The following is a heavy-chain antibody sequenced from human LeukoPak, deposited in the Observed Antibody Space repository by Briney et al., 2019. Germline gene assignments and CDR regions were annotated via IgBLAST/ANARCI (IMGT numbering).Heavy chain of an antibody. CDR1: GFTFSSYA. CDR3: SKCHIVGDIGGFDY. CDR2: ISGSGGST. D-gene: IGHD1-26*01. V-gene: IGHV3-23*01. J-gene: IGHJ4*02. Sequence: GGSLRLSCAASGFTFSSYAMSWVRQAPGKGLEWVSAISGSGGSTYYADSVKGRLTISRDNSKNTLYLQRNSLRAEDTAVYYCSKCHIVGDIGGFDYWGQGSLV.